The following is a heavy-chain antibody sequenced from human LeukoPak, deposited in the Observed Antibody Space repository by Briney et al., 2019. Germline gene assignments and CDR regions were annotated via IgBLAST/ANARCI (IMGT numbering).Heavy chain of an antibody. CDR3: ARGRYSTPDY. CDR2: IYYSGST. CDR1: GGSISSYY. V-gene: IGHV4-59*01. Sequence: SETLSLTCTVSGGSISSYYWSWIRQPPGKGLEWIGYIYYSGSTNYNPSLKSRVTISVDTSKNQFSLKLSSVTAADTAVYYCARGRYSTPDYWGQGTLVTVSS. J-gene: IGHJ4*02. D-gene: IGHD6-13*01.